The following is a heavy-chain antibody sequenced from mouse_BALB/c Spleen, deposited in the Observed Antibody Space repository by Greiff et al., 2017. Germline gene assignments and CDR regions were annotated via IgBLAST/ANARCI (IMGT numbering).Heavy chain of an antibody. J-gene: IGHJ4*01. CDR3: ARDRVITTVVATYYYAMDY. CDR2: ISYDGSN. Sequence: VQLKESGPGLVKPSQSLSLTCSVTGYSITSGYYWNWIRQFPGNKLEWMGYISYDGSNNYNPSLKNRISITRDTSKNQFFLKLNSVTTEDTATYYCARDRVITTVVATYYYAMDYWGQGTSVTVSS. CDR1: GYSITSGYY. D-gene: IGHD1-1*01. V-gene: IGHV3-6*02.